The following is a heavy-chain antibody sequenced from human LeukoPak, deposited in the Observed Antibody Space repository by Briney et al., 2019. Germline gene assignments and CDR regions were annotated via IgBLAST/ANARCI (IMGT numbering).Heavy chain of an antibody. D-gene: IGHD1-26*01. V-gene: IGHV1-46*02. CDR1: GYTFNSYY. CDR3: ARDQVVGATTTAFDI. J-gene: IGHJ3*02. Sequence: ASVKVSCKASGYTFNSYYMHWVRQAPGQGLEWMGIINPSGGSTSYALKFQGRVTITADKSTSTAYMELSSLRSEDTAVYYCARDQVVGATTTAFDIWGQGTMVTVSS. CDR2: INPSGGST.